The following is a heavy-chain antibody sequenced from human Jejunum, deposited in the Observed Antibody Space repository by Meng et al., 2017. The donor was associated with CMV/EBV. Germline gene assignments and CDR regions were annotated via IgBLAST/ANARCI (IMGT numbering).Heavy chain of an antibody. Sequence: AEGGAGGVPRGGPGWLTSAAPECTFSPVAMEWVRQAPGKGSKWVAVMSYDGSTKYYAASVKSRFSISRSISHNKLYLELNSLRPEDTAVYCCAKVRDTTLVHYFDSWCQGSLVTVSS. V-gene: IGHV3-30-3*01. CDR1: ECTFSPVA. CDR2: MSYDGSTK. D-gene: IGHD5-18*01. J-gene: IGHJ4*02. CDR3: AKVRDTTLVHYFDS.